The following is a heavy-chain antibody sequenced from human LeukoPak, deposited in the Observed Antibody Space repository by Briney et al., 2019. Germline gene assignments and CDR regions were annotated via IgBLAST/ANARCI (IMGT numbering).Heavy chain of an antibody. CDR2: ISSSSSYI. D-gene: IGHD6-25*01. Sequence: GGSLRLSCAASGFTFSNYGMNWVRQAPGKGLEWVSFISSSSSYIYYADSVKGRFTISRDNAKNSLYLQMNSLRADDTAVYYCARFAAGGSYYYYMDVWGKGTTVTVSS. CDR3: ARFAAGGSYYYYMDV. V-gene: IGHV3-21*01. CDR1: GFTFSNYG. J-gene: IGHJ6*03.